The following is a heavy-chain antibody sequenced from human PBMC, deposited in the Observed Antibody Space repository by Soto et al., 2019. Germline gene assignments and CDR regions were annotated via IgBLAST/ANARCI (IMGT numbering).Heavy chain of an antibody. J-gene: IGHJ5*02. CDR3: ARGPSGAYDPSWFDP. Sequence: GGSLRLPCAAAVLTFSSYWVHWVLQAPGKGLVWVSHINSDGSSTNDADFVKGRFTISRDNYQNILYLQMHSLRVEDTAVYYCARGPSGAYDPSWFDPWGQGTLVTVSS. CDR1: VLTFSSYW. V-gene: IGHV3-74*01. CDR2: INSDGSST. D-gene: IGHD5-12*01.